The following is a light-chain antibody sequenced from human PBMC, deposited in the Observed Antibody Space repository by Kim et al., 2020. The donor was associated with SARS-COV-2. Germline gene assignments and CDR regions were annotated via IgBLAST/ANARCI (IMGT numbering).Light chain of an antibody. Sequence: QSVLTQPPSASGTPGQRVIISCSGSTSNIGDNTVNWFQQLPGTAPKLIIYANNQRPSGVPDRFSGSKSGTSASLAISGLQSEDEADFYCAAWDDSLNGRVFGGGPQLTVL. CDR2: ANN. CDR1: TSNIGDNT. V-gene: IGLV1-44*01. J-gene: IGLJ2*01. CDR3: AAWDDSLNGRV.